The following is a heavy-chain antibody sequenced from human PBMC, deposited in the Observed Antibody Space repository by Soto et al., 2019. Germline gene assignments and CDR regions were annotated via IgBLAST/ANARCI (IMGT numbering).Heavy chain of an antibody. D-gene: IGHD3-16*01. J-gene: IGHJ4*02. CDR2: ILPNSGVT. Sequence: QVQLVQSGAEVKKPGASVRVSCEASGYSFTDFYLHWVRQAPGQGLEWMGCILPNSGVTKYAEKFQGRITMTRDTSIDTAYMELSSLTSDDTAVYYFARIMITFRGVCDDSWGQGTLVTVSS. V-gene: IGHV1-2*02. CDR1: GYSFTDFY. CDR3: ARIMITFRGVCDDS.